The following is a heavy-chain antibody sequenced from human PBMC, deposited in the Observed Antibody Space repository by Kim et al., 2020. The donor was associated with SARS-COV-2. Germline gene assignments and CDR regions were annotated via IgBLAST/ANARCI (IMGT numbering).Heavy chain of an antibody. CDR3: VKDHVVGRPFVAFPF. Sequence: GGSLRLSCAASGFTFGDHAMHWVRQAPGKGLEWVSGISWDSNTIAYAGSVKGRFTISRDNAKNSLYLQMNSLSAEDSAFYYCVKDHVVGRPFVAFPFWG. CDR1: GFTFGDHA. CDR2: ISWDSNTI. V-gene: IGHV3-9*01. D-gene: IGHD2-21*01. J-gene: IGHJ3*01.